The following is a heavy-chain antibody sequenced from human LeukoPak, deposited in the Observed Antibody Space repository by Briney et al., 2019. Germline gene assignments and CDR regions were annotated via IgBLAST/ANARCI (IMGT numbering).Heavy chain of an antibody. CDR1: GGSIRDSY. V-gene: IGHV4-4*07. CDR2: SYTTGSA. Sequence: PETLSLTCTVSGGSIRDSYWNWIRLPAGRGLEWIGRSYTTGSASYNPSLKSRVTTSFDMSSNQFSLRLTSVTAADTAVYFCARGELIRGVLARSPRPRLYYGMDVWGQGTTVIVSS. D-gene: IGHD3-10*01. J-gene: IGHJ6*02. CDR3: ARGELIRGVLARSPRPRLYYGMDV.